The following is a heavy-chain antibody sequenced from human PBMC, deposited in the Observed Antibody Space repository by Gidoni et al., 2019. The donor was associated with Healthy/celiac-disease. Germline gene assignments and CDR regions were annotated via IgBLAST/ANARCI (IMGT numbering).Heavy chain of an antibody. D-gene: IGHD5-12*01. Sequence: EVQLLESGGGLVQPGGSLRLSCAASGFPFSSYAMSWVRQAPGKGLEWVSAISGSGGSTYYADSVKGRFTISRDNSKNTLYLQMNSLRVEDTAVYYCAKSQNTPGLPTLYYFDYWGQGTLVTVSS. V-gene: IGHV3-23*01. CDR1: GFPFSSYA. J-gene: IGHJ4*02. CDR3: AKSQNTPGLPTLYYFDY. CDR2: ISGSGGST.